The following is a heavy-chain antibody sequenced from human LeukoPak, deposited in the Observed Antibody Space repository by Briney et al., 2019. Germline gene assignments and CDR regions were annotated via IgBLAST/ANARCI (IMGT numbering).Heavy chain of an antibody. CDR3: ARGSGDHYYYYYAMDV. CDR2: INSDGSST. J-gene: IGHJ6*02. V-gene: IGHV3-74*01. Sequence: PGGSLRLSCAASGFTFSSYWMHWVRQAPGKGLEWVSRINSDGSSTSYADSVKGRFTISRDNAKSTLYLQMNSLRAEDTAMYYCARGSGDHYYYYYAMDVWGQGTTVTVSS. CDR1: GFTFSSYW. D-gene: IGHD4-17*01.